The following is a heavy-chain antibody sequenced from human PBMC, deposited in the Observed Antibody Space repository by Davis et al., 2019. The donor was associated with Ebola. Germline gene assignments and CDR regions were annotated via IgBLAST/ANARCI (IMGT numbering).Heavy chain of an antibody. V-gene: IGHV4-59*12. Sequence: PSETLSLTCTVSGGSISSYYWSWIRQPPGKGLEWIGYIYYSGSTNYNPSLKSRVTISVDTSKNQFSLKLSSVTAADTAVYYCAREGYSSSSGLYYYYYMDVWGKGTPVTVSS. CDR1: GGSISSYY. CDR3: AREGYSSSSGLYYYYYMDV. CDR2: IYYSGST. J-gene: IGHJ6*03. D-gene: IGHD6-6*01.